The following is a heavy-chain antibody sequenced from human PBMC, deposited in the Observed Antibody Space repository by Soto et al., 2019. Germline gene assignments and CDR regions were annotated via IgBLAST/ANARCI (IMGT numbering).Heavy chain of an antibody. CDR2: ISAYNGDT. D-gene: IGHD3-16*01. CDR3: ERGGMITFGGYVVY. Sequence: ASVKVSCKASGYSFTSYGFTWFRQAPGQGLVWLGWISAYNGDTHYAQRFQGRVNMTTDVSTNTAYMELRSLRSDDTAVYYCERGGMITFGGYVVYWG. J-gene: IGHJ4*01. CDR1: GYSFTSYG. V-gene: IGHV1-18*01.